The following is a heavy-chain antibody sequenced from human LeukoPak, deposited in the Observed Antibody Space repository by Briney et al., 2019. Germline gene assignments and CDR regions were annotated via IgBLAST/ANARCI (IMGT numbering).Heavy chain of an antibody. CDR1: GFTFTSYA. CDR2: ISGSGGST. J-gene: IGHJ3*02. CDR3: AKTPGYDPVGAFDI. Sequence: GGSLRLSCAASGFTFTSYAMSGVRQAPGKGLEWVSAISGSGGSTYYADSVKGRFTISRDNSKNTLYLQMNSLRAEDTAVYYCAKTPGYDPVGAFDIWGQGTMVTVSS. V-gene: IGHV3-23*01. D-gene: IGHD5-12*01.